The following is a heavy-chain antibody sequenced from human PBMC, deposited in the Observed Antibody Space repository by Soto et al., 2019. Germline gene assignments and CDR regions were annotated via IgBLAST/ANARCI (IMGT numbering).Heavy chain of an antibody. CDR2: ISAYNGNT. Sequence: ASVTVSCKASGSTFTSYGFSWVRQAPGQGLAWMGWISAYNGNTIYAQKFQGRVTLTTDTPTSTVYMEMRSLTSHDTAVYYCAGDPEYLSDETAVPESASFDYWGQGTLVTVSS. J-gene: IGHJ4*02. D-gene: IGHD2-21*02. V-gene: IGHV1-18*01. CDR3: AGDPEYLSDETAVPESASFDY. CDR1: GSTFTSYG.